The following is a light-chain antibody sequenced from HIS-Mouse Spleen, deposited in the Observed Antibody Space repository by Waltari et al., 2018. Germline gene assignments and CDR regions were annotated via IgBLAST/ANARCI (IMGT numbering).Light chain of an antibody. CDR3: SSYTSSSTLV. J-gene: IGLJ2*01. Sequence: QSALTQPASVSGSPGQSITIPCTGTSSDVGGYHYVSWYQPHPGKAPKLMIYDVSNRPSGVSNRFSGSKSGNTASLTISGLQAEDEADYYCSSYTSSSTLVFGGGTKLTVL. V-gene: IGLV2-14*03. CDR1: SSDVGGYHY. CDR2: DVS.